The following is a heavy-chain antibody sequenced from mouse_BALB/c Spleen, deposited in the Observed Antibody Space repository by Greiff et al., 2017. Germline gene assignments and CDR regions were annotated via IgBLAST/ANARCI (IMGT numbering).Heavy chain of an antibody. J-gene: IGHJ2*01. CDR1: GYTFTSYW. D-gene: IGHD2-1*01. Sequence: VQLQESGAELARPGASVKLSCKASGYTFTSYWMQWVKQRPGQGLEWIGAIYPGDGDTRYTQKFKGKATLTADKSSSTAYMQLSSLASEDSAVYYCARNYGNGLYYFDYWGQGTTLTVSS. CDR2: IYPGDGDT. CDR3: ARNYGNGLYYFDY. V-gene: IGHV1-87*01.